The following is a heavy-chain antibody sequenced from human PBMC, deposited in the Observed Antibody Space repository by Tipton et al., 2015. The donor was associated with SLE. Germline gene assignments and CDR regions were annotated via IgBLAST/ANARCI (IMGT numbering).Heavy chain of an antibody. D-gene: IGHD2-15*01. Sequence: SLRLSCAASGFPFNSFVVNWVRQAPGKGLEWVSYITSNGNTMYYGDSVKGRFTISRDNAKNSLYLQMNSLRVEDTGIYCCARGRSGGWYIGHFQSWGQGTLVTVSS. V-gene: IGHV3-48*03. CDR3: ARGRSGGWYIGHFQS. J-gene: IGHJ1*01. CDR2: ITSNGNTM. CDR1: GFPFNSFV.